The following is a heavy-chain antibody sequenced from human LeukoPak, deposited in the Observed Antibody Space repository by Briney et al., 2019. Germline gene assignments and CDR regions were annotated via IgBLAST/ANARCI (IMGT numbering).Heavy chain of an antibody. CDR1: GFTFSSYD. CDR3: ARDFAEGCSADNCYSLDY. J-gene: IGHJ4*02. Sequence: GGSLRHSCATSGFTFSSYDMNWVRQAPGKGLEWVAYITSGGNTIYYADSVKGRFTISRDNAKNSLYLQMNSLRAEDTAMYYCARDFAEGCSADNCYSLDYWGQGTLVTVSS. CDR2: ITSGGNTI. V-gene: IGHV3-48*03. D-gene: IGHD2-15*01.